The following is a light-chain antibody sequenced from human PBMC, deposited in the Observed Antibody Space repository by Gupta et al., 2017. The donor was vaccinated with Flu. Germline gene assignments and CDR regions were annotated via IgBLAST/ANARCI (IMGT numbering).Light chain of an antibody. Sequence: GERAPRPCRASHSISTQLAWYQQKPGQAPRLLIFDAFNRATGFPARFSGSGSGTDFTLTISSLEPEDFAVYYCQPRYNWPLTFGGGTKVEIK. J-gene: IGKJ4*01. CDR2: DAF. CDR3: QPRYNWPLT. V-gene: IGKV3-11*01. CDR1: HSISTQ.